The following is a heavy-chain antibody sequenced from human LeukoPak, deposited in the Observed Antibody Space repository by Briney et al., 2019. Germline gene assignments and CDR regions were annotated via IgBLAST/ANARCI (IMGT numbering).Heavy chain of an antibody. V-gene: IGHV3-23*01. J-gene: IGHJ4*02. CDR3: GKEGYASSWYRFDY. D-gene: IGHD6-13*01. Sequence: GGSLRLSCAASGFTFSSYAMSWVRQAPGKGLEWVSGISGSGSSTYYADSVKGRFNISRDNSKNMVYLQMNRLRADDTAVYHCGKEGYASSWYRFDYGGQGTLVTVSS. CDR2: ISGSGSST. CDR1: GFTFSSYA.